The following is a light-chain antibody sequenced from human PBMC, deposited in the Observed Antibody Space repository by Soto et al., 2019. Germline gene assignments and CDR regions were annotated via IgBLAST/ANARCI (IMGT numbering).Light chain of an antibody. CDR1: QSVSSN. CDR2: GAS. V-gene: IGKV3-15*01. Sequence: EIVMTQSPATLSVSPGERATLSCRASQSVSSNLDWYQQKPGQAPRLLIYGASTRATGIPARFSGSGSGTEFTLTISSLQSEDFAVYYCQQYNNWPPWTCGQGNKVEIK. J-gene: IGKJ1*01. CDR3: QQYNNWPPWT.